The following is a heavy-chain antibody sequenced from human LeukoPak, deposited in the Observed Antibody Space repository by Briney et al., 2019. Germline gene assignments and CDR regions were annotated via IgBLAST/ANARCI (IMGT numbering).Heavy chain of an antibody. CDR3: ARDRAVAGSEDAFDI. Sequence: GGSLRLSCAASGFTFSSYSMNWVRQAPGKGLEWVSSISSSSSYIYYADSVKGRFTISRDNAKNSLYLQMNSLRAEDMAVYYCARDRAVAGSEDAFDIWGQGTMVTVSS. V-gene: IGHV3-21*01. J-gene: IGHJ3*02. D-gene: IGHD6-19*01. CDR2: ISSSSSYI. CDR1: GFTFSSYS.